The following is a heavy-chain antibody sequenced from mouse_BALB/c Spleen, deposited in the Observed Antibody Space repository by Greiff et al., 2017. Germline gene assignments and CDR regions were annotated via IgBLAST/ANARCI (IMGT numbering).Heavy chain of an antibody. J-gene: IGHJ3*01. V-gene: IGHV1-5*01. CDR3: TGGNRAWFAY. Sequence: VQLQQSGTVLARPGASVKMSCKASGYSFTSYWMHWVKQRPGQGLEWIGAIYPGNSDTSYNQKFKGKAKLTAVTSASTAYMELSCLTNEDSAVYYCTGGNRAWFAYWGQGTLVTVSA. CDR2: IYPGNSDT. D-gene: IGHD2-1*01. CDR1: GYSFTSYW.